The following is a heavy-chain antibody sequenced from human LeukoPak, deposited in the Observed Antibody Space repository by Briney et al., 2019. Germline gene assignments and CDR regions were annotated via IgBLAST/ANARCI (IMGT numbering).Heavy chain of an antibody. CDR3: ARHWRYYYDSSGYHLDY. CDR2: IYYSGST. J-gene: IGHJ4*02. D-gene: IGHD3-22*01. V-gene: IGHV4-59*08. Sequence: SETLPLTCTVSGGSISSYYWSWIRQPPGKGLEWIGYIYYSGSTNYNPSLKSRVTISVDTSKNQFSLKLSSVTAADTAVYYCARHWRYYYDSSGYHLDYWGQGTLVTVSS. CDR1: GGSISSYY.